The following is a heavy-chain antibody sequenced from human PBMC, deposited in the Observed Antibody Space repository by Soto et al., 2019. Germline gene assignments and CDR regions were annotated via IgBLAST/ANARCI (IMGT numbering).Heavy chain of an antibody. Sequence: EEQLVESGGGLVQSGGSLRLSCAASEFTFSSYWMHWVRQAPGKGLVWVSRIDNAGRGTIYADSVKGRFTVTRDNTKNTLYLQMNSLRDEDTAVYYCSRGGFNHGFDIWGQGTMVTVSS. V-gene: IGHV3-74*01. CDR3: SRGGFNHGFDI. CDR2: IDNAGRGT. CDR1: EFTFSSYW. J-gene: IGHJ3*02.